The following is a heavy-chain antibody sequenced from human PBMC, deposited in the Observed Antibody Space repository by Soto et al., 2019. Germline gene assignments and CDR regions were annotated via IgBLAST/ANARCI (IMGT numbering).Heavy chain of an antibody. D-gene: IGHD2-2*01. Sequence: GCLRLPWSAPGFTFSTYCMHWVRQTRGKGLEWVSVISYDGSNKYYADSVKVRFTISRDNSKNTLYLQMNSLRAEDTAVYYCAKHFAQTIYCSSTSRPPKPDYYFYYGMDVWGQGTTVTVSS. V-gene: IGHV3-30*18. CDR2: ISYDGSNK. J-gene: IGHJ6*02. CDR3: AKHFAQTIYCSSTSRPPKPDYYFYYGMDV. CDR1: GFTFSTYC.